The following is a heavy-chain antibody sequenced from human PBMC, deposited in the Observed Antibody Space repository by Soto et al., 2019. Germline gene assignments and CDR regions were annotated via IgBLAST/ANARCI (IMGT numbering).Heavy chain of an antibody. J-gene: IGHJ4*02. CDR3: ARSPTQNYYDSSGYYPTQIDY. Sequence: QVQLQESGPGLVKPSQTLSLTCTVSGGSISSVDYYWSWIRQPPVKGLEWIGYIYYSGSTYYNQSLQSRVTISVDTSKNQFSLKLSSVTAEDTAVYYCARSPTQNYYDSSGYYPTQIDYWGQGTLVTVSS. CDR1: GGSISSVDYY. D-gene: IGHD3-22*01. V-gene: IGHV4-30-4*01. CDR2: IYYSGST.